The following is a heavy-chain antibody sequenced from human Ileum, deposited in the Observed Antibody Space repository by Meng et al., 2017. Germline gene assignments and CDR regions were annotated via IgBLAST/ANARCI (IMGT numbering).Heavy chain of an antibody. CDR3: AREAGSSMISCGGLIAPEGFDP. D-gene: IGHD3-16*02. J-gene: IGHJ5*02. CDR2: IIPIFGTV. CDR1: GGTFSSYG. V-gene: IGHV1-69*06. Sequence: SVKVSCKASGGTFSSYGISWVRQAPGQGLEWMGGIIPIFGTVNYAEKFQGRVTTTADKSTRTAYMELSSLRSEDTAVYYCAREAGSSMISCGGLIAPEGFDPWGQGTLVTVSS.